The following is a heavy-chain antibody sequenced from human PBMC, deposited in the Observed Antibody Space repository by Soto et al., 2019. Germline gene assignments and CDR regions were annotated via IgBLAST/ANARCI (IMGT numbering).Heavy chain of an antibody. CDR1: GGTFSSYT. J-gene: IGHJ4*02. Sequence: QVQLVQSGAEVKKPGSSVKVSCKASGGTFSSYTISWVRQAPGQGLEWMGRIIPILGIANYAQKFQGRVTITVDNSTSTPYMELSSMRSEATAVYYWAGEGYGDDEVYWGQGTLVTVSS. CDR2: IIPILGIA. V-gene: IGHV1-69*02. CDR3: AGEGYGDDEVY. D-gene: IGHD4-17*01.